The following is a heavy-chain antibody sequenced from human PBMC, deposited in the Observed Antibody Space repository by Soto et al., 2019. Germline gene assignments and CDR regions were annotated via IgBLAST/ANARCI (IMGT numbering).Heavy chain of an antibody. CDR2: IYYSGST. Sequence: PSETLSLTCTVSGDSITSNSYFWAWIRQPPGKGLEWIGSIYYSGSTYHNPSLKSRVTISVDRSNNQFSLKLTSVTAADTAVYYCARGPSGDKVDYWGQGTLVTVSS. CDR3: ARGPSGDKVDY. D-gene: IGHD7-27*01. J-gene: IGHJ4*02. V-gene: IGHV4-39*01. CDR1: GDSITSNSYF.